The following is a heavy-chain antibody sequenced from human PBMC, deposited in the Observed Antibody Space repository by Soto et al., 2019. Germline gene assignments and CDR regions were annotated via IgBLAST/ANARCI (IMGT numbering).Heavy chain of an antibody. CDR2: INHSGST. D-gene: IGHD3-10*01. Sequence: QVQLQQWGAGLLKPSETLSLTCAVYGGSFSGYYWSWIRQPPGKGLEWIGEINHSGSTNYNPSLKRRVTISLDTSKNQFSLKLSSVTAADTAVYYCARGYYGSGSEGYWGQGTLVTVSS. CDR3: ARGYYGSGSEGY. J-gene: IGHJ4*02. CDR1: GGSFSGYY. V-gene: IGHV4-34*01.